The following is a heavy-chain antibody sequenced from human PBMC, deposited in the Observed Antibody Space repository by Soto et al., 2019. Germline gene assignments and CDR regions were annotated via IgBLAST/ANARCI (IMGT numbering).Heavy chain of an antibody. D-gene: IGHD4-17*01. CDR3: ARRYGARLDY. Sequence: QVQLQESGPGLVKPSETLSLTCTVSGGSISSYYWSWIRQPPGKGLEWIGYIYYSGSTNYNPSLKGRVSMSVDTSKNQFSRKLSSVTAADTAVYYCARRYGARLDYWGQGTLVTVSS. V-gene: IGHV4-59*08. CDR2: IYYSGST. CDR1: GGSISSYY. J-gene: IGHJ4*02.